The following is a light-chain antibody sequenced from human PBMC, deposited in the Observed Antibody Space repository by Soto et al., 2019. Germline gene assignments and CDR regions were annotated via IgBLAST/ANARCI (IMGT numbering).Light chain of an antibody. Sequence: QAVVTQPPSASGTPGQRVTISCSGSSSNIGTNTVIWYQQLPGAAPKLLIYSDNQRPSGVPDRFSGSKSGTSASLAISGLQSEDEADYYCAEWDVSLVVFGGGTKLTVL. J-gene: IGLJ2*01. CDR1: SSNIGTNT. V-gene: IGLV1-44*01. CDR3: AEWDVSLVV. CDR2: SDN.